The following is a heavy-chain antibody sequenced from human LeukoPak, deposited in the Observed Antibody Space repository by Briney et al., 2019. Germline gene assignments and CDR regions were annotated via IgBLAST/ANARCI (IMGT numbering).Heavy chain of an antibody. V-gene: IGHV1-69*13. CDR3: ADLVYCSSSSCYEPFNQT. CDR2: IIPIFGRA. Sequence: SVKVSCKVSGYTLTELSMHWVRQAPGQGLEWMGGIIPIFGRANYAQKFQGRVTITADDSTSTAYMELSSLRSEDTAVYYCADLVYCSSSSCYEPFNQTWGQGTLVTVSP. CDR1: GYTLTELS. J-gene: IGHJ4*02. D-gene: IGHD2-2*01.